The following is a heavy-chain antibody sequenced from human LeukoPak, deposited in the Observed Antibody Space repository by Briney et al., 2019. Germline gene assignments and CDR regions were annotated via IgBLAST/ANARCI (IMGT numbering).Heavy chain of an antibody. CDR2: IDPSDSYT. D-gene: IGHD6-13*01. J-gene: IGHJ4*02. Sequence: VESLKISCKGSGCSFTSYWISWVRQMPGKGLEWMGRIDPSDSYTNYSPSFQGHVTISADKSISTAYLQWSSLKASDTAMYYCARQGGAEAAFDYWGQGTLATDSS. CDR1: GCSFTSYW. CDR3: ARQGGAEAAFDY. V-gene: IGHV5-10-1*01.